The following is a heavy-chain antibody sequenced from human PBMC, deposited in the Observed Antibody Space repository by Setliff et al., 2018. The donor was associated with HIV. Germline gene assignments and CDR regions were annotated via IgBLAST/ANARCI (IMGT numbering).Heavy chain of an antibody. D-gene: IGHD3-10*01. J-gene: IGHJ5*02. CDR3: ARGQGGYYYGSGSYPNWFDP. CDR2: INHSGSS. CDR1: DGSISNDAYY. Sequence: SETLSLTCTVSDGSISNDAYYWCWIRQRPGKGLEWIGEINHSGSSNYNPSLKSRVNISVDTSKNHFSLSLSSVTAADTAVYYCARGQGGYYYGSGSYPNWFDPWGQESLVTVSS. V-gene: IGHV4-39*02.